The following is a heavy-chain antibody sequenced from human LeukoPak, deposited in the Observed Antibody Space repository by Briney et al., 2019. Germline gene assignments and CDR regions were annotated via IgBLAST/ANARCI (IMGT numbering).Heavy chain of an antibody. J-gene: IGHJ4*02. Sequence: GGSLRLSCAASGFTFSIYAMSWVRQAPGKGLEWVSAISGSGGSTYYADSVKGRFTISRDNSKTTLYLQMNSLRAEDTAVYYCAKRGSAGPFDYWGQGTLVTVSS. CDR2: ISGSGGST. D-gene: IGHD2-15*01. CDR1: GFTFSIYA. CDR3: AKRGSAGPFDY. V-gene: IGHV3-23*01.